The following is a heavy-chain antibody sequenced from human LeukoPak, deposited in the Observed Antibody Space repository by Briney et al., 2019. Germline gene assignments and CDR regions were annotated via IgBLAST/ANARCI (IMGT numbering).Heavy chain of an antibody. D-gene: IGHD6-13*01. V-gene: IGHV3-7*04. J-gene: IGHJ4*02. CDR2: IKQDGSEK. Sequence: GGSLRLSCAASGFTFSSYWMSWVRQAPGKGLEWVANIKQDGSEKYYVDSVKGRFTISRDNAKNSLYLQMNSLRAEDTAVYYCARGLAAAGKTTYDYWGQGTLVTVSS. CDR1: GFTFSSYW. CDR3: ARGLAAAGKTTYDY.